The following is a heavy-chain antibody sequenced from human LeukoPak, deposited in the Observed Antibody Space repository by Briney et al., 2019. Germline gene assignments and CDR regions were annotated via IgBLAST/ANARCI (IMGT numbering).Heavy chain of an antibody. V-gene: IGHV3-11*04. CDR2: ISSSGSTI. J-gene: IGHJ6*03. CDR1: GFTFSDYY. D-gene: IGHD4-11*01. Sequence: GGSLRLSYAASGFTFSDYYMSWIRQAPGKGLEWVSYISSSGSTIYYADSVKRRFTISRDNAKNSLYLQMNSLRAEDTAVYYCARDPVTTFHYYYYYYMDVWGKGTTVTVSS. CDR3: ARDPVTTFHYYYYYYMDV.